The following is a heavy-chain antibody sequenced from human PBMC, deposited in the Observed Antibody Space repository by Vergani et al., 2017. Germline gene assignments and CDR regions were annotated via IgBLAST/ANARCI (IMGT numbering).Heavy chain of an antibody. Sequence: QVQLQQWGAGLLKPSETLSLTCAVYGGSFSGYYWSWIRQPPGKGLEWIGEINHSGSTNYNPSLKSRVTISVDTSKNKFSLKLSSVTAADTAVYYCAGDNRDRLLPGFDYWGQGTLVTVSS. CDR2: INHSGST. D-gene: IGHD3-22*01. CDR1: GGSFSGYY. J-gene: IGHJ4*02. V-gene: IGHV4-34*01. CDR3: AGDNRDRLLPGFDY.